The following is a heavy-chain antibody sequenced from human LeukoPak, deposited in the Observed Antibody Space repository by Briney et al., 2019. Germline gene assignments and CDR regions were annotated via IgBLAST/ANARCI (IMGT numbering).Heavy chain of an antibody. CDR3: AKGGSPRY. V-gene: IGHV3-23*01. CDR2: ISGSGDST. CDR1: GLTFSSYA. Sequence: GGSLRLSCAASGLTFSSYAMSWVRQAPGKGLEWVSTISGSGDSTYYADSVKGRFTISRDNSKNTLCLQMNSLRAEDTAVYYCAKGGSPRYWGQGTLVTVSS. D-gene: IGHD2-15*01. J-gene: IGHJ4*02.